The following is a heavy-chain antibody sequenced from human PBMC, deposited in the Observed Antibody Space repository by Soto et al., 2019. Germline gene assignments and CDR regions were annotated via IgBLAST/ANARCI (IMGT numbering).Heavy chain of an antibody. V-gene: IGHV4-34*01. J-gene: IGHJ5*02. CDR3: ARGLIVVVPAGNPSWFDP. D-gene: IGHD2-2*01. CDR2: INNSGST. CDR1: GGSFSGYY. Sequence: QVQLQQWGAGLLKPSETLSLTCAVYGGSFSGYYWSWIRQPQGKGLEWIGEINNSGSTNYNPYLMSRVTISVDTSKNRFSLKLSSVTAADTAVYYCARGLIVVVPAGNPSWFDPWGQGTLVTVSS.